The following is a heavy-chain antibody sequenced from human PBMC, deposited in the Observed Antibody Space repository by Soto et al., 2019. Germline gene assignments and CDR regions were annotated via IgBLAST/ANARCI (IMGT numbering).Heavy chain of an antibody. CDR3: ARASSLTNYYYGMDV. CDR1: GGSFFTYD. V-gene: IGHV4-59*01. Sequence: LVTMTLTCKVAGGSFFTYDRNWIRQTPGKGLEWIGYISDGGSTNYNPSLKSRVTISVDTSKNQFSLKLSSVTAADTAVYYCARASSLTNYYYGMDVWGQGTTVTVSS. CDR2: ISDGGST. D-gene: IGHD6-13*01. J-gene: IGHJ6*02.